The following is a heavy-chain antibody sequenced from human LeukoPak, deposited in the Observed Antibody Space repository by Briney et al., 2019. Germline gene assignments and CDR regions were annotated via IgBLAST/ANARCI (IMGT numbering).Heavy chain of an antibody. J-gene: IGHJ4*02. CDR2: ISGSGGST. V-gene: IGHV3-23*01. Sequence: GFTFXXYAMXXVRQAPGKGLEWVSAISGSGGSTYYADSVKGRFTISRDNSKNTLYLQMNSLRAEDTAVYHCAKAEVGATTNYFDYWGQGTLVTVSS. D-gene: IGHD1-26*01. CDR1: GFTFXXYA. CDR3: AKAEVGATTNYFDY.